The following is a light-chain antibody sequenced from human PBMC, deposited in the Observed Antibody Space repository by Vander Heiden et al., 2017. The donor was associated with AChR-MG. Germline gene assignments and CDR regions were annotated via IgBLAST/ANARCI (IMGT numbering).Light chain of an antibody. CDR3: QQYYSTLT. Sequence: DIVMTQPPDSLAVSLGERATINCKSSQSVLYSSNNKNYLAWYQQKPGQPPKLLIYWASTRESGVPDRFSGSGSGTDFTLTISSLQAEDVAVYYCQQYYSTLTFGQGTKLEIK. J-gene: IGKJ2*01. CDR1: QSVLYSSNNKNY. CDR2: WAS. V-gene: IGKV4-1*01.